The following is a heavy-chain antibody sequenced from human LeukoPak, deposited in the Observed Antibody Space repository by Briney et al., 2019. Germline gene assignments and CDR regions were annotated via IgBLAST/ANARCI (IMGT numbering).Heavy chain of an antibody. Sequence: GGSLRLSCAVSGLPFSNHWMTWVRQAPGKGLERVANINQDGSEKYYVDSVKGRFSISRDNAKSSLYLQMNSLRVDDTAMYFCAREGYGDYHIWGQGTIVTVSS. J-gene: IGHJ3*02. CDR3: AREGYGDYHI. D-gene: IGHD4-17*01. CDR2: INQDGSEK. CDR1: GLPFSNHW. V-gene: IGHV3-7*01.